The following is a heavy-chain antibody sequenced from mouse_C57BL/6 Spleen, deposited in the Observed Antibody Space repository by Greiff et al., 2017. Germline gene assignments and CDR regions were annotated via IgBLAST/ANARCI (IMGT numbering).Heavy chain of an antibody. CDR2: IDPSDSYT. Sequence: QVQLKQSGAELVMPGASVKLSCKASGYTFTSYWMHWVKQRPGQGLEWIGEIDPSDSYTNYNQKFKGKSTLTVDKSSSTAYMQLSSLTSEDSAVYYCARVYYGYDDYWGQGTTLTVSS. D-gene: IGHD2-2*01. CDR1: GYTFTSYW. J-gene: IGHJ2*01. CDR3: ARVYYGYDDY. V-gene: IGHV1-69*01.